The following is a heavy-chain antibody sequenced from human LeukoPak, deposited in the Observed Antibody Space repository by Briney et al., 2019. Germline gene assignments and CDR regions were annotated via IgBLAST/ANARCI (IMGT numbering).Heavy chain of an antibody. J-gene: IGHJ5*02. CDR3: AREGRWLQLFWFDP. CDR2: IYTSGST. V-gene: IGHV4-61*02. CDR1: GGSISSGSYY. Sequence: SETLSLTCTVSGGSISSGSYYWSWIRQPAGKGLEWIGRIYTSGSTNYNPSLKSRVTISVDTSKNQFSLKLSSVTAADTAVYYCAREGRWLQLFWFDPWGQGTLVTVSS. D-gene: IGHD5-24*01.